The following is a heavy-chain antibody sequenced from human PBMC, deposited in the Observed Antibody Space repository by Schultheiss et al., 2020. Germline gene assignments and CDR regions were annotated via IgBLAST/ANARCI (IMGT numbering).Heavy chain of an antibody. CDR2: IYTSGST. J-gene: IGHJ6*03. D-gene: IGHD1-14*01. CDR3: AKREGNLSYYYYMDV. Sequence: SETLSLTCTVSGGSISSGGYYWSWIRQPAGKGLEWIGRIYTSGSTNYNPSLKSRVTISVDTSKNQFSLKLSSVTAADTAVYYCAKREGNLSYYYYMDVWGKGTTVTVSS. V-gene: IGHV4-61*02. CDR1: GGSISSGGYY.